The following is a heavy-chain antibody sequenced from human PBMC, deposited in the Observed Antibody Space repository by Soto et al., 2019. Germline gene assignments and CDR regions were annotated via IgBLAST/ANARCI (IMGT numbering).Heavy chain of an antibody. D-gene: IGHD3-22*01. CDR1: GFTFSSYG. V-gene: IGHV3-33*01. J-gene: IGHJ6*02. CDR2: IWYDGSNK. CDR3: ARETYYYDSSGYYPPHGMDV. Sequence: GGSLRLSCAASGFTFSSYGMHWVRQAPGKGLEWVAVIWYDGSNKYYADSVKGRFTISRDNSKNTLYLQMNSLRAEDTAVYYCARETYYYDSSGYYPPHGMDVWGQGTTVTVSS.